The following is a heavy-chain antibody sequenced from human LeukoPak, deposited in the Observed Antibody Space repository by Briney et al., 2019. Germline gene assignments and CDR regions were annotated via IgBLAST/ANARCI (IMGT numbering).Heavy chain of an antibody. CDR3: AKGVAMVRGPASYYYYYGMDV. CDR2: ISWNSGSI. D-gene: IGHD3-10*01. CDR1: GFTFDDYA. Sequence: GGSLRLSCAASGFTFDDYAMHWVRQAPGKGLEWVSGISWNSGSIGYADSVKGRFTISRDNAKNSLYLQMNSLRAEDTALYYCAKGVAMVRGPASYYYYYGMDVWGQGTTVTVSS. J-gene: IGHJ6*02. V-gene: IGHV3-9*01.